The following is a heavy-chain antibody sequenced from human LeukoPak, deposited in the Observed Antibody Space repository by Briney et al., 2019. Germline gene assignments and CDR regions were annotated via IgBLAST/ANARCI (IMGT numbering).Heavy chain of an antibody. Sequence: SGGSLRLSCAASGFTFSSYWMHWVRQAPGKGLVWVSRINSDGSSTIYADSVKGRFTISRDNAKNTLYLQMNSLRAEDTAVYYCARGRITMVQGVIITGYYFDYWGQGTLVTVSS. CDR3: ARGRITMVQGVIITGYYFDY. CDR1: GFTFSSYW. J-gene: IGHJ4*02. V-gene: IGHV3-74*01. D-gene: IGHD3-10*01. CDR2: INSDGSST.